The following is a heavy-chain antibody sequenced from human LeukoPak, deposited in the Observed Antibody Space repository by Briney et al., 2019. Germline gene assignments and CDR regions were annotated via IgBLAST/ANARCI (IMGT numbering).Heavy chain of an antibody. CDR1: GFTVSSNY. CDR2: IYSGGST. J-gene: IGHJ4*02. V-gene: IGHV3-53*01. D-gene: IGHD1-26*01. Sequence: GGSLRLSCAASGFTVSSNYMSWVRQAPGKGLEWVSVIYSGGSTYYADSVKGRFTISRDNSKNTLYLQMNSLRAEDTAVYYCARDNSGSPGASTWGFDYWGQGTLVTVSS. CDR3: ARDNSGSPGASTWGFDY.